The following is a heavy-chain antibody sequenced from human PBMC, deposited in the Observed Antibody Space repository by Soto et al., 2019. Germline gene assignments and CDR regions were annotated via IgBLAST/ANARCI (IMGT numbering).Heavy chain of an antibody. CDR3: ADFSLGYCITNSCPPDY. V-gene: IGHV1-69*12. Sequence: QVHLVQSGAEVKKPGSSVKVSCKVSGGSFRSYAISWVRQAPGQGLEWMGGIIPTFERTTYAQKFQDSVTITADEATTTVSLDLRSLRPDDTAIYYCADFSLGYCITNSCPPDYWGQGTLVTVSS. J-gene: IGHJ4*02. D-gene: IGHD2-2*03. CDR1: GGSFRSYA. CDR2: IIPTFERT.